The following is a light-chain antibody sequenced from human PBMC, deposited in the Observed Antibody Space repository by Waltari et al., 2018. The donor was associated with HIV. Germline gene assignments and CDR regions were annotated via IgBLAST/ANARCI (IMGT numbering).Light chain of an antibody. Sequence: DIQMTQSPPTLSASVGDRVTISCRASQNITDLLAWYQQKSGKAPTLLIYRASNLESGVPSRFSANGSGTEFNLTIDSLQPDDFATYHCQHYSTYPWTFGQGTKVDVK. J-gene: IGKJ1*01. CDR2: RAS. V-gene: IGKV1-5*03. CDR1: QNITDL. CDR3: QHYSTYPWT.